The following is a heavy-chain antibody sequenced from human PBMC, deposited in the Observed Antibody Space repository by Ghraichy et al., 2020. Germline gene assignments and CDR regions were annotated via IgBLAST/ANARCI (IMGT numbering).Heavy chain of an antibody. D-gene: IGHD4-23*01. CDR2: IYPGDSDT. CDR3: ARQGGNVYYYYGMDV. Sequence: GESLNISCKGSGYSFTSYWVGWVRQMPGKGLEWMGIIYPGDSDTRYSPSFQGQVTISADKSISTAYLQWSSLKASDTAMYYCARQGGNVYYYYGMDVWGQGTTVTVSS. CDR1: GYSFTSYW. V-gene: IGHV5-51*01. J-gene: IGHJ6*02.